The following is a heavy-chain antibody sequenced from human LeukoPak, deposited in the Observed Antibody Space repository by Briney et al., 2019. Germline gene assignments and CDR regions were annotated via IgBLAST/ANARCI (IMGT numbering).Heavy chain of an antibody. CDR2: IAHHGNNK. Sequence: GGSLRLSCGASGFTFSSSAMHWVRQGPGKGLEWVAYIAHHGNNKYYADSVKGRFTITRDNSKGSLYLQMNSLRADDTAVYYCAKDGSWSCTDWGQGTLVRVSS. CDR3: AKDGSWSCTD. CDR1: GFTFSSSA. J-gene: IGHJ4*02. D-gene: IGHD2-8*02. V-gene: IGHV3-30*02.